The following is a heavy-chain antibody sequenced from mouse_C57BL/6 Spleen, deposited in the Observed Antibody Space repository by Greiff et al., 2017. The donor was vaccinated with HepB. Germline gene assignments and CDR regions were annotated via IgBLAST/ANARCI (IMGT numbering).Heavy chain of an antibody. CDR3: TRYGYEALDY. Sequence: EVQLQQSGAELVRPGASVKLSCTASGFNIKDDYMPWVKQRPEQGLEWIGWIDPENGDTEYASKFQGKATITADTSSNTAYLQLSSLTAEDTAVYYCTRYGYEALDYWGQGTTLTVSS. V-gene: IGHV14-4*01. D-gene: IGHD2-2*01. J-gene: IGHJ2*01. CDR1: GFNIKDDY. CDR2: IDPENGDT.